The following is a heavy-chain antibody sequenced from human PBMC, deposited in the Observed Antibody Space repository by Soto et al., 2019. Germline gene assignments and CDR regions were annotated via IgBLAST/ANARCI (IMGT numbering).Heavy chain of an antibody. Sequence: SVKVSCKASGLTFTSSARQWVRQARGQRLEWIGWIVVGSGNTNYAQKFQERVTITRDMSTSTAYMELSSLRSEDTAVYYCAAEVWFGEHDAFDIWGQGTMVTVSS. V-gene: IGHV1-58*02. CDR1: GLTFTSSA. CDR3: AAEVWFGEHDAFDI. D-gene: IGHD3-10*01. CDR2: IVVGSGNT. J-gene: IGHJ3*02.